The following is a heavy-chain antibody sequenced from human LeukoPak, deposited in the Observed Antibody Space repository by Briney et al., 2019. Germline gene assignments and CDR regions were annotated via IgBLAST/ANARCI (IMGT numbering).Heavy chain of an antibody. CDR2: TNPSGGST. CDR1: GYTFTSYY. D-gene: IGHD2-2*01. Sequence: ASVKVSCKASGYTFTSYYMHWVRQAPGQGLEWMGITNPSGGSTSYAQKFQGRVTVTRDTSTSTVYMELSSLRSEDTAVYYCARTCSSTSCPPYGMDVWGQGTTVTVSS. V-gene: IGHV1-46*01. CDR3: ARTCSSTSCPPYGMDV. J-gene: IGHJ6*02.